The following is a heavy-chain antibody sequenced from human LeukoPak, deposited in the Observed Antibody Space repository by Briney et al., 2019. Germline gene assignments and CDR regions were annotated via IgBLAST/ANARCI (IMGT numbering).Heavy chain of an antibody. D-gene: IGHD6-19*01. J-gene: IGHJ6*03. V-gene: IGHV1-18*01. CDR1: GYSFNNYG. CDR2: ISTYNGHT. Sequence: ASVKVSCKASGYSFNNYGISWVRQAPGQGLEWMGWISTYNGHTKSAQKVQGRVTMTRDMSTSTVCMELSSLRSEDTAVYYCARDGSVAGTFGGYYMDVWGKGTTVTVSS. CDR3: ARDGSVAGTFGGYYMDV.